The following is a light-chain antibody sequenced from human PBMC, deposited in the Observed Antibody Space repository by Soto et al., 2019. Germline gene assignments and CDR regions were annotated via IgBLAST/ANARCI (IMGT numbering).Light chain of an antibody. Sequence: QSALTQPRSVSGSPGQSVTISCTGTSSDVGGYNYVSWYQQHPGKAPKLMIYDVSKRPSGVPDRFSGSKSGNTASLTISGLQDEDEADYYCCSYAGSPYVVFGGGTKLTVL. CDR3: CSYAGSPYVV. J-gene: IGLJ2*01. V-gene: IGLV2-11*01. CDR2: DVS. CDR1: SSDVGGYNY.